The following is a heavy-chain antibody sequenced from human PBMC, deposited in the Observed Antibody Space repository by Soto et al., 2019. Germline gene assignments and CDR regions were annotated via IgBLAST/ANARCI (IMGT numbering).Heavy chain of an antibody. CDR3: ARDSNTYVWGEENAFDI. CDR1: GFTFSSYG. V-gene: IGHV3-33*01. J-gene: IGHJ3*02. D-gene: IGHD3-16*01. Sequence: GGSLRLSCAASGFTFSSYGMHWVRQAPGKGLEWVAVIWYDGSNKYYADSVKGRFTISRDNSKNTLYLQMNSLRAEDTAVYYCARDSNTYVWGEENAFDILGQGTMVTVSS. CDR2: IWYDGSNK.